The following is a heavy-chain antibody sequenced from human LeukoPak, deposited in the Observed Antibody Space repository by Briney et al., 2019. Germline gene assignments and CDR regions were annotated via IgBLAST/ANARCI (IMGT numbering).Heavy chain of an antibody. J-gene: IGHJ4*02. CDR3: ARHFVSGIAAAAIDY. D-gene: IGHD6-13*01. CDR2: IYPGDSDT. CDR1: GYSFTSYW. V-gene: IGHV5-51*01. Sequence: GESLKISCKGSGYSFTSYWIGWVRQMPGKGLEWMGIIYPGDSDTRYSPSFQGQVTISADKSISTAYLQWSSLKASDTAMYYCARHFVSGIAAAAIDYWGQGTLVTVSS.